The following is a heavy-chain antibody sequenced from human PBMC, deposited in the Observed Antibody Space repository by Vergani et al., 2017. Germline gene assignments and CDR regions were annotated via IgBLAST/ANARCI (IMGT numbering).Heavy chain of an antibody. CDR2: ISSSSSYI. V-gene: IGHV3-21*01. CDR1: GFTFSSYS. D-gene: IGHD3-9*01. J-gene: IGHJ5*02. CDR3: ARADILTGWSWFDP. Sequence: EVQLVESGGGLVKPGGSLRLSCAASGFTFSSYSMNWVRQGPGKGLEWVSSISSSSSYIYYADSVKGRFTNSRDNAKNSLDLQMNGLRAEDTAVYYCARADILTGWSWFDPWGQGTLVTVSS.